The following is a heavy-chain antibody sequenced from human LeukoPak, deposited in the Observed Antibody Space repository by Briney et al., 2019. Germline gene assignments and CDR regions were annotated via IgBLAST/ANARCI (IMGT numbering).Heavy chain of an antibody. V-gene: IGHV5-51*01. D-gene: IGHD4-17*01. J-gene: IGHJ4*02. CDR3: ARGDYGDFRVFYTLFDY. CDR1: GYSFTNYW. CDR2: VYPSDSDT. Sequence: GESLKISCKGSGYSFTNYWIAWVRQMPGKGLEWMGIVYPSDSDTRYSPSFRGQVTFSADKSISTAFLQWSSLKASDTAMYYCARGDYGDFRVFYTLFDYWGQGTLVTVSS.